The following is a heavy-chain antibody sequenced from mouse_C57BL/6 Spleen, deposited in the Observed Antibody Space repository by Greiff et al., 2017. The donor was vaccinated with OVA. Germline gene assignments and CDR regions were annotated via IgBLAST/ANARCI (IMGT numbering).Heavy chain of an antibody. Sequence: VQLKQSGPELVKPGASVKISCKASGYSFTGYYMNWVKQSPEKSLEWIGEINPSTGGTTYNQKFKAKATLTVDKSSSTAYMPLKSLTSEDSAVYYCARRVFDYWGQGTTLTVSS. CDR2: INPSTGGT. CDR3: ARRVFDY. V-gene: IGHV1-42*01. CDR1: GYSFTGYY. J-gene: IGHJ2*01.